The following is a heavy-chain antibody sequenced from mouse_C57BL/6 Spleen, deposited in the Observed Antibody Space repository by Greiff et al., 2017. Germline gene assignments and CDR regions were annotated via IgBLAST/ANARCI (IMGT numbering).Heavy chain of an antibody. D-gene: IGHD3-2*02. CDR2: IDPSDSYT. Sequence: VQLQQPGAELVKPGASVQLSCKASGYTFTSYWMQWVKQRPGQGLEWIGEIDPSDSYTNYNQKFKGKATLTVDTSSSTAYMQLSSLTSEDSAVYYCARAQATAYWGQGTLVTVSA. J-gene: IGHJ3*01. CDR3: ARAQATAY. V-gene: IGHV1-50*01. CDR1: GYTFTSYW.